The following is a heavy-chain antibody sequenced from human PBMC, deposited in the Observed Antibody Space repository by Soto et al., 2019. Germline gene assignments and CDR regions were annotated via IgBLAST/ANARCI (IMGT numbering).Heavy chain of an antibody. CDR2: TYYRSKWYN. J-gene: IGHJ4*02. CDR1: GDSVSSNSAA. D-gene: IGHD2-21*02. CDR3: AHSGGDWTLAEYYFDY. Sequence: SQTLSLTCAISGDSVSSNSAAWNWIRQSPSRGLEWLGRTYYRSKWYNDYAVSVKSRITINPDTSKNQFSLQLNSVTPEDTAVYYCAHSGGDWTLAEYYFDYWGQGTLVTVSS. V-gene: IGHV6-1*01.